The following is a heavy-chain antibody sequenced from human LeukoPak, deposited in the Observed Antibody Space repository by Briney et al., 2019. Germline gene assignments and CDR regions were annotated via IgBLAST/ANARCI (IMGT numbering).Heavy chain of an antibody. D-gene: IGHD4/OR15-4a*01. CDR3: AKSGASMVDSAVDV. CDR2: ISPGSTTI. V-gene: IGHV3-48*01. Sequence: GGSLRLSCEASGFTFRTYRMNWVRQAPGKGLEWVSYISPGSTTIYYADSVKGRFTISRDNAKNSLYLQMNSLRAEDTAVYYCAKSGASMVDSAVDVWGQGTMVTVSS. CDR1: GFTFRTYR. J-gene: IGHJ3*01.